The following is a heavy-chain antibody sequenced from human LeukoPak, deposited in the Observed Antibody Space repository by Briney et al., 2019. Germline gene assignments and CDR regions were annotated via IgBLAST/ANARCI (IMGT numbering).Heavy chain of an antibody. J-gene: IGHJ3*02. V-gene: IGHV3-30*04. CDR2: ISYDGSNK. Sequence: GGSLRLSCAASGFTFSSYAMHWVRQAPGKGLEWVAVISYDGSNKYYADSVKGRFTISRDNSKNTLYLQMNSLRAEDTAVYYCARGVARITMIVVVNDAFDIWGQGTMVTVSS. CDR3: ARGVARITMIVVVNDAFDI. D-gene: IGHD3-22*01. CDR1: GFTFSSYA.